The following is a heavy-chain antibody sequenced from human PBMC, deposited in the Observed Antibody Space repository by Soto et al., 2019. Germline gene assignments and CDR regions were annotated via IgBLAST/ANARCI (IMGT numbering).Heavy chain of an antibody. CDR2: ISSSSFSI. J-gene: IGHJ6*02. CDR1: GFTFSSYS. Sequence: EVQLVESGGGLVKPGGSLRLSCAASGFTFSSYSMNWVRQAPGKGLEWVSSISSSSFSINYADSVKGRFSISRDNAQNSLHLQMNNLGAEYTAVYYCARNESSNIYGMDVWGQGTMVTVSS. D-gene: IGHD6-6*01. CDR3: ARNESSNIYGMDV. V-gene: IGHV3-21*01.